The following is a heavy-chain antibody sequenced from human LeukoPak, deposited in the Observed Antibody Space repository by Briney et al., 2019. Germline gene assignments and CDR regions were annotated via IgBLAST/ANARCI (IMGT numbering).Heavy chain of an antibody. Sequence: PSQTLSLTCTVSGGSISSGSYYWSWIRQPAGKGLEWIGRIYTSGSTNYNPSLKSRVTISVDTSKNQFSLKLSSVTAADTAVYYCARGWPYSYGYSWFDPWGQGTLVTVSS. V-gene: IGHV4-61*02. D-gene: IGHD5-18*01. CDR2: IYTSGST. J-gene: IGHJ5*02. CDR1: GGSISSGSYY. CDR3: ARGWPYSYGYSWFDP.